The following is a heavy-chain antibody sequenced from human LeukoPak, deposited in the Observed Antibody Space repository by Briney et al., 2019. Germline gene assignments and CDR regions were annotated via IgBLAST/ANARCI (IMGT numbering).Heavy chain of an antibody. CDR3: AKARAPGGDY. V-gene: IGHV3-30*18. CDR1: GFTFSSYG. CDR2: ISYDGSNK. D-gene: IGHD2-15*01. J-gene: IGHJ4*02. Sequence: GSLRLSCAASGFTFSSYGMHWVRQAPGKGLEWVAVISYDGSNKYYADSVKGRFTISRDNSKNTLFLQLSNLRAEDTAVYYCAKARAPGGDYWGQGTLVTVSS.